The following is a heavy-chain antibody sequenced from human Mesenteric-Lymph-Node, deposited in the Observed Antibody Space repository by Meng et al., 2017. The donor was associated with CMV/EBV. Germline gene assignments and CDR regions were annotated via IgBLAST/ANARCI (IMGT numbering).Heavy chain of an antibody. CDR1: GYTFTSYA. J-gene: IGHJ6*02. D-gene: IGHD1-1*01. Sequence: ASVKVSCKASGYTFTSYAMHWVRQAPGQRLEWMGWSNAGNGNTKYSQEFQGRVTITADKSTSTAYMELSSLRSEDTAVYYCARSTTGTKIPYYGMDVWGQGTTVTVSS. CDR3: ARSTTGTKIPYYGMDV. V-gene: IGHV1-3*02. CDR2: SNAGNGNT.